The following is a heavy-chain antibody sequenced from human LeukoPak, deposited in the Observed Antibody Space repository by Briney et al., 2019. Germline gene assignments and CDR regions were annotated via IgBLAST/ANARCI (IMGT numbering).Heavy chain of an antibody. CDR3: ARSVVVVPAAILDY. V-gene: IGHV3-30-3*01. D-gene: IGHD2-2*01. CDR2: ISYDGSNK. J-gene: IGHJ4*02. Sequence: GRSLRLSCAASGFTFSSYAMHWVRQAPGKGLERVAVISYDGSNKYYADSVKGRFTISRDNSKNTLYLQMNSLRAEDTAVYYCARSVVVVPAAILDYWGQGTLVTVSS. CDR1: GFTFSSYA.